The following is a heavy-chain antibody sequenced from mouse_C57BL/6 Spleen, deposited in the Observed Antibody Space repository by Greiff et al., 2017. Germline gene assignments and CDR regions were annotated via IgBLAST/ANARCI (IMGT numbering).Heavy chain of an antibody. V-gene: IGHV5-4*01. D-gene: IGHD1-1*01. CDR1: GFTFSSYA. Sequence: EVKLMESGGGLVKPGGPLKLSCAASGFTFSSYAMSWVRQTPEKRLEWVATISDGGSYTYYPDNVKGRFTISRDNAKNNLYLQMSHLKSEDTAMYYCARDYYGSSYVGYFDYWGQGTTLTVSS. CDR3: ARDYYGSSYVGYFDY. J-gene: IGHJ2*01. CDR2: ISDGGSYT.